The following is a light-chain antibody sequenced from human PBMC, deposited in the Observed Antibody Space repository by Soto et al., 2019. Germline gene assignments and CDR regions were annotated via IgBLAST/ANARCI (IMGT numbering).Light chain of an antibody. CDR1: QSISIF. CDR3: QQSHTTPFT. Sequence: DIQMTQSPSSLSASVGDRVTITCRASQSISIFLNWYQQKPGKAPKLLIFAASRLQSGVPSGFSGSGSGTDFTLTISSLQPEDFATYYCQQSHTTPFTFGPGPKVEIK. J-gene: IGKJ3*01. CDR2: AAS. V-gene: IGKV1-39*01.